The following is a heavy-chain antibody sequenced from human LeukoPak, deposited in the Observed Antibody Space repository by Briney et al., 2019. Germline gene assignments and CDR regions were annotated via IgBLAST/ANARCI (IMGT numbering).Heavy chain of an antibody. D-gene: IGHD3-3*01. Sequence: SETLSLTCTVSGGSISSYYWSWIRQPPGKGLEWIGYIYYSGSTNYNPSLKSRVTISVGTSKTQFSLKLSSLTAADTAVYYCARWAGSDYDFWSGYYRRGFVYRCQGTLVTVSS. CDR3: ARWAGSDYDFWSGYYRRGFVY. CDR2: IYYSGST. J-gene: IGHJ4*02. CDR1: GGSISSYY. V-gene: IGHV4-59*08.